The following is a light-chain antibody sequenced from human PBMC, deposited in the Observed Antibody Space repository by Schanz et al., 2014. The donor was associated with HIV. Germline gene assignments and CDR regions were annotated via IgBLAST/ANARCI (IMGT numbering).Light chain of an antibody. CDR3: QSSDSDSPGA. V-gene: IGLV6-57*03. Sequence: NFMLTQQHSVAESPGKTITISCTRSSGSIGTNLVQWYQHRPGSAPTVVIYENNHRPSGVPDRFSGSIDISSNSASLTISGLKTEDEADYCCQSSDSDSPGAFGGGTLVTVL. J-gene: IGLJ2*01. CDR1: SGSIGTNL. CDR2: ENN.